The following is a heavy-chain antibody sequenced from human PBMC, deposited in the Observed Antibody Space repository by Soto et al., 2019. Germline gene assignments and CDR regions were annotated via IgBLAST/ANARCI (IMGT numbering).Heavy chain of an antibody. J-gene: IGHJ4*02. CDR1: GYTFTNYA. CDR3: ARVSGYYIPDY. CDR2: INAGNGNT. D-gene: IGHD5-12*01. V-gene: IGHV1-3*05. Sequence: QVQLVQSGAEEKKPGASVKVSCKASGYTFTNYAMHWVRQAPGQRLERMGWINAGNGNTKYSQKFQGRVTITRDTSASTAYMELSSLRSEDTAVYYCARVSGYYIPDYWGQGTLVTVSS.